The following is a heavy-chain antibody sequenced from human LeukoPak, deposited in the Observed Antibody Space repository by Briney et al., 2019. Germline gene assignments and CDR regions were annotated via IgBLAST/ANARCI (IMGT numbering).Heavy chain of an antibody. Sequence: GGSLRLSCAASGFTFSSYAMSWVRQAPGKGLEWVSAISSSGGSTYYADSVKGRFTISRDNSKNTLYLQMNSLRAEDTAVYYCAKDRSHYYDSSGYYYGSGEYFQHWGQGTLVTVSS. CDR3: AKDRSHYYDSSGYYYGSGEYFQH. CDR1: GFTFSSYA. V-gene: IGHV3-23*01. CDR2: ISSSGGST. D-gene: IGHD3-22*01. J-gene: IGHJ1*01.